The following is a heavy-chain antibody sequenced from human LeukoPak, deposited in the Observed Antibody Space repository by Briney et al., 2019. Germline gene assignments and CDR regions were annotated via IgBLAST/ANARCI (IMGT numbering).Heavy chain of an antibody. CDR2: IVVGSGNT. J-gene: IGHJ3*02. CDR3: TATYYFDSRTYSPINDAFDI. V-gene: IGHV1-58*02. D-gene: IGHD3-22*01. CDR1: GFTFATSA. Sequence: GASVKVSCKASGFTFATSAIQWVRHARGQRLEWIGWIVVGSGNTNYAQKFHERVTVTRDMSSNTAYMELRSLSSDDTAVYYCTATYYFDSRTYSPINDAFDIWGQGTLVTVSS.